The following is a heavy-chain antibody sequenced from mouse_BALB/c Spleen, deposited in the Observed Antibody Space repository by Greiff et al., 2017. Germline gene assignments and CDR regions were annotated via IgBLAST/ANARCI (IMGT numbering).Heavy chain of an antibody. Sequence: QVQLQQPGAELVKPGASVKLSCKASGYNFTSYWMHWVKQRPGQGLEWIGEINPSNGRTNYNEKFKSKATLTVDKSSSTAYMQLSSLTSEDSAVYYCARGDSVVATEAMDYWGQGTSVTVSS. V-gene: IGHV1S81*02. J-gene: IGHJ4*01. D-gene: IGHD1-1*01. CDR2: INPSNGRT. CDR1: GYNFTSYW. CDR3: ARGDSVVATEAMDY.